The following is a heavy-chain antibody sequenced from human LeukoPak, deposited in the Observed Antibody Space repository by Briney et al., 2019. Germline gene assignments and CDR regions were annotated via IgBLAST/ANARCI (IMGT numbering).Heavy chain of an antibody. Sequence: PGGGLLSSCSAAGLSIFSYCMQRGRREAGERRVWVLRINSGGSSTRYEDSVKGRFTISRDNAKNTLYLQMNSLRAEDTAVYYCARDRGQLWPVHFDYWGQGTLVTVSS. J-gene: IGHJ4*02. D-gene: IGHD5-18*01. CDR1: GLSIFSYC. V-gene: IGHV3-74*01. CDR3: ARDRGQLWPVHFDY. CDR2: INSGGSST.